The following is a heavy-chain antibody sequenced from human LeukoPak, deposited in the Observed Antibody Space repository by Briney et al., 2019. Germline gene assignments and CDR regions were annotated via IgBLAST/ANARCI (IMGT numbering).Heavy chain of an antibody. CDR3: ARDSKIYCSGGSCYSGNWFDP. J-gene: IGHJ5*02. D-gene: IGHD2-15*01. CDR1: GFTFSSYS. Sequence: PGGSLRLSCAASGFTFSSYSMNWVRQAPGKGLEWVSSISSSSSYIYYADSVKGRFTISRDNAKNSLYLQMNSLRAEDTAVHYSARDSKIYCSGGSCYSGNWFDPWGQGTLVTVSS. V-gene: IGHV3-21*01. CDR2: ISSSSSYI.